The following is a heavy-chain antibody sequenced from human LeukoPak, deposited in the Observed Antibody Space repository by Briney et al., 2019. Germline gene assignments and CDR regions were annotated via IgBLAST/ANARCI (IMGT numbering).Heavy chain of an antibody. Sequence: ASVEVSCMASGYTFTSYAMYWVRQSPGQGLEWMGWINTNTGNPTYAQGFTGRFVFSLDTSVSTAYLQISSLKAEDTAVYYCARYSSSSGFDYWGQGTLVTVSS. CDR2: INTNTGNP. D-gene: IGHD6-6*01. CDR1: GYTFTSYA. V-gene: IGHV7-4-1*02. J-gene: IGHJ4*02. CDR3: ARYSSSSGFDY.